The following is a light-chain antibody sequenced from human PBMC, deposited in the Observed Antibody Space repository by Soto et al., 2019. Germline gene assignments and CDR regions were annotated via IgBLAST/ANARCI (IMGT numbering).Light chain of an antibody. CDR3: AAWDDSLSGVV. Sequence: QPVLTQPPSASGTPGQRVTISCSGSSSNIGNNFAYWYQQLPGTAPKLLIYRNAQRPSGVPDRFSGSKSGTSASLAISGLRSEDEADYYCAAWDDSLSGVVFGGGTKLTVL. CDR1: SSNIGNNF. J-gene: IGLJ2*01. V-gene: IGLV1-47*01. CDR2: RNA.